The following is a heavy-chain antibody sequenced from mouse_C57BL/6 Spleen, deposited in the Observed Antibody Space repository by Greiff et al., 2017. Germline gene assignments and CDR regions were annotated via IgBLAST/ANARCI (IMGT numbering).Heavy chain of an antibody. V-gene: IGHV1-18*01. CDR3: ARLGRNYFDY. CDR1: GYTFTDYN. J-gene: IGHJ2*01. Sequence: EVQLQQSGPELVKPGASVKIPCKASGYTFTDYNMDWVKQSHGQSLEWIGDINPNNGGTFYNQKFKGKATLTVDKSSSTAYMELRSLTSEDTAVYYCARLGRNYFDYWGQGTTLTVSS. CDR2: INPNNGGT. D-gene: IGHD4-1*01.